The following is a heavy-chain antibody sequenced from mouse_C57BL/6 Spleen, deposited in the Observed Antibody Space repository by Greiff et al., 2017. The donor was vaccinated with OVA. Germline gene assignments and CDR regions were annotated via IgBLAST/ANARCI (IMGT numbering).Heavy chain of an antibody. D-gene: IGHD1-1*01. CDR1: GYTFTSYW. J-gene: IGHJ3*01. CDR2: INPRDGGT. CDR3: ARKGYYGSGAWFAY. V-gene: IGHV1-53*01. Sequence: QVQLQQPGTELVKPGASVKLSCKASGYTFTSYWMHWVKQRPGQGLEWIGNINPRDGGTNYNEKFKIKATLTVDKSSSTAYMQLISLTSEDSAVYYCARKGYYGSGAWFAYWGQGTLVTVSA.